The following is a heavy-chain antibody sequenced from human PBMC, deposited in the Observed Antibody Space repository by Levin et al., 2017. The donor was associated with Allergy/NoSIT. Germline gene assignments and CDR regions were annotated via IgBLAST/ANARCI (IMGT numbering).Heavy chain of an antibody. Sequence: QASETLSLTCAVSGFNFNAYGMTWVRQGPGKGLEWVSTIRGSDDRTYYRDSVKGRFTISRDSSEDTLYLQMNSLRVEDTALYYCATFDYSSYGYYFDYWGQGTLVTVSS. D-gene: IGHD4-11*01. J-gene: IGHJ4*02. V-gene: IGHV3-23*01. CDR2: IRGSDDRT. CDR3: ATFDYSSYGYYFDY. CDR1: GFNFNAYG.